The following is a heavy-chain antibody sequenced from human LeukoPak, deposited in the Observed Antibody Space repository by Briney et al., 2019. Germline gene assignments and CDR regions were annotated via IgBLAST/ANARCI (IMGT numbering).Heavy chain of an antibody. Sequence: ASVKVSCKASGYTFTGYYMHWVRQAPGQGLEWMGWINPNSGGTNYAPKFQGRVTMTRDTSISTAYMELSRLRSDDTAVYYCAREYSSSWYGNWFDPWGQGTLVTVSS. V-gene: IGHV1-2*02. J-gene: IGHJ5*02. CDR1: GYTFTGYY. CDR2: INPNSGGT. CDR3: AREYSSSWYGNWFDP. D-gene: IGHD6-13*01.